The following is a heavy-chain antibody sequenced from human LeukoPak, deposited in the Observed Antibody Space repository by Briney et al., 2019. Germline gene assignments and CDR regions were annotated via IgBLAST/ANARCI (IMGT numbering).Heavy chain of an antibody. Sequence: GASVKVSCKASGGTFSSYAISWVRQAPGQGLEWMGGIIPIFGTANYAQKFQGRVTITADESTSTAYMELSSLRSGDTAVYYCARYPQRGQQLLNAFDIWGQGTMVTVSS. J-gene: IGHJ3*02. V-gene: IGHV1-69*13. CDR2: IIPIFGTA. D-gene: IGHD6-13*01. CDR3: ARYPQRGQQLLNAFDI. CDR1: GGTFSSYA.